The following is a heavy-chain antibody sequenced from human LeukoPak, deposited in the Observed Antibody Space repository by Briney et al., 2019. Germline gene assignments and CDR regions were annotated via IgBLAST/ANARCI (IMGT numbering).Heavy chain of an antibody. J-gene: IGHJ4*02. V-gene: IGHV4-34*01. CDR3: ARHGTPLRYGSGNYYKGAPFDY. Sequence: SSETLSLTCAVYGGSFSGYYWSWIRQPPGKGLEWIGEINHSGSTNYNPSLKSRVTISVDTSKNQFSLKLSSVTAADTAVYYCARHGTPLRYGSGNYYKGAPFDYWGQGTLVTVSS. CDR1: GGSFSGYY. CDR2: INHSGST. D-gene: IGHD3-10*01.